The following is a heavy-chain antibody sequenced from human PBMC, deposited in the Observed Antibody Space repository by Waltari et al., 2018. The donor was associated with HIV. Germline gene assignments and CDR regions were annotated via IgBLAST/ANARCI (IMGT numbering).Heavy chain of an antibody. V-gene: IGHV3-21*01. CDR3: TRRTPSGTYGMDV. D-gene: IGHD1-26*01. Sequence: EVQLVESGGGLVKPGGSLRLSCGASGFTFSDSSMNWVRQAPGKGLEWVSSISKNSDYIYYAASVKGRFTISRDNAKKSVYLQMNSLRVEDTAVFYCTRRTPSGTYGMDVWGQGTTVTVSS. CDR2: ISKNSDYI. CDR1: GFTFSDSS. J-gene: IGHJ6*02.